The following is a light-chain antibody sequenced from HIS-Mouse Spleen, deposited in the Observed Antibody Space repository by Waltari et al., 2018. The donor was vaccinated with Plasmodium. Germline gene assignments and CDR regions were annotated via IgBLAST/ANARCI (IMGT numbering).Light chain of an antibody. Sequence: QSALTQPASVSGSPGQSITISCTGTSSDVGGYNYVYWYQQHPGKAPKLMIYDGSNRPSGVSNRFSGSKSGNTASLTISGLQAEDEADYYCSSYTSSSTLVFGGGTKLTVL. CDR3: SSYTSSSTLV. CDR1: SSDVGGYNY. J-gene: IGLJ2*01. V-gene: IGLV2-14*03. CDR2: DGS.